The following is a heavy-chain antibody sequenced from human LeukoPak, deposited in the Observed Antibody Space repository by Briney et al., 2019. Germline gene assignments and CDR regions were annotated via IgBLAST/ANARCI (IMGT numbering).Heavy chain of an antibody. CDR3: ARLRGSGPTEVDL. CDR1: GSSFTSYW. Sequence: GAALKISCKGSGSSFTSYWIGWVRQMPGKGLEWMGVIYPGDSDNRYSPSFKGQVTISADKSISTAYLQWSSLKASGTAMYYCARLRGSGPTEVDLWGQGTLVTVSS. CDR2: IYPGDSDN. J-gene: IGHJ5*02. V-gene: IGHV5-51*01. D-gene: IGHD2-15*01.